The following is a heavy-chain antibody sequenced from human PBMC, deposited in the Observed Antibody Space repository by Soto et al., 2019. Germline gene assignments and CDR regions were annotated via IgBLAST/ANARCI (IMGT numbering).Heavy chain of an antibody. D-gene: IGHD3-3*01. CDR3: ARDGGYDFWSGYSSVFDY. V-gene: IGHV3-74*01. CDR1: GFTFSSYW. J-gene: IGHJ4*02. Sequence: GGSLRLSCAASGFTFSSYWMHWVRQAPGKGLVWVSRINSDGSSTSYADSVKGRFTISRDNAKNTLYLQMNSLRAEDTAVYYCARDGGYDFWSGYSSVFDYWGQGTLVTISS. CDR2: INSDGSST.